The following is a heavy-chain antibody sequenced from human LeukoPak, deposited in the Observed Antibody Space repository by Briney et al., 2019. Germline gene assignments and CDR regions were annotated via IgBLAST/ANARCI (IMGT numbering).Heavy chain of an antibody. Sequence: GASVKVSCKASGGTFSSYAISWVRQAPGQGLEWMGGIIPIFGTANYAQKFQGRVTITTDESTSTAYMELSSLRSEDTAVYYCARGGANYYVPRGAARYNWFDPWGQGTLVTVSS. D-gene: IGHD3-10*02. CDR2: IIPIFGTA. CDR1: GGTFSSYA. J-gene: IGHJ5*02. V-gene: IGHV1-69*05. CDR3: ARGGANYYVPRGAARYNWFDP.